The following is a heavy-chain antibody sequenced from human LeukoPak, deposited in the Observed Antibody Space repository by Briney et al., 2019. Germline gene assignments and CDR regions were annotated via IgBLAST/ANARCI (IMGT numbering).Heavy chain of an antibody. Sequence: GGSLSLSCAASGFPFTSYWMSWVRQAPGKGLEWVANIKQDGSEKYYVDSVKGRFTISRDNAKKSLSLQMNSLRGEDTAVYCCVIGAAPDGMGAFRYWGQGTLVTVSS. D-gene: IGHD6-25*01. J-gene: IGHJ4*02. CDR2: IKQDGSEK. CDR3: VIGAAPDGMGAFRY. V-gene: IGHV3-7*01. CDR1: GFPFTSYW.